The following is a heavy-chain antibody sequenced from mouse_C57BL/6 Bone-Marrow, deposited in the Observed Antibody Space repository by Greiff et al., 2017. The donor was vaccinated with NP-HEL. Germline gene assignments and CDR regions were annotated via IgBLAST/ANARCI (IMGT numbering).Heavy chain of an antibody. V-gene: IGHV5-6*02. CDR2: ISSGGSYT. D-gene: IGHD1-1*01. CDR3: ARRGYYGCSSAWFAY. CDR1: GFTFSSYG. Sequence: EVKLMESGGDLVKPGGSLKLSCAASGFTFSSYGMSWVRQTPDKRLEWVATISSGGSYTYYPDSVKGRFTISRDNAKNTLYLQMSSLKSEDTAMCFCARRGYYGCSSAWFAYWGQRALVPVSA. J-gene: IGHJ3*01.